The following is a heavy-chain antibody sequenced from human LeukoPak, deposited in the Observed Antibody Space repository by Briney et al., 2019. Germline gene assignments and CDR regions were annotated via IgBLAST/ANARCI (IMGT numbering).Heavy chain of an antibody. D-gene: IGHD2-2*01. CDR3: ARRLGYCSSTSCYFDY. CDR1: GGSISSSSYH. CDR2: IYYSGST. Sequence: SETLSLTCTVSGGSISSSSYHWGWIRQPPGKGLEWIGSIYYSGSTYYNPSLKSRVTISVDTAKNQFSLKLSSVTAADTAVYYCARRLGYCSSTSCYFDYWGQGTLVTVSS. J-gene: IGHJ4*02. V-gene: IGHV4-39*01.